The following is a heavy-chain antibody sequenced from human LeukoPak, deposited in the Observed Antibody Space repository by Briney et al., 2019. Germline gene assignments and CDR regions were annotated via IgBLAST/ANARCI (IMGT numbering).Heavy chain of an antibody. CDR1: GYTFTSYG. J-gene: IGHJ4*02. CDR3: ARVPVYCSSTSCRFDY. V-gene: IGHV1-8*03. Sequence: ASVKVSCKASGYTFTSYGISWVRQATGQGLEWMGWMNPNSGNTGYAQKFQGRVTITRNTSISTAYMELSSLRSEDTAVYYCARVPVYCSSTSCRFDYWGQGTLVTVSS. D-gene: IGHD2-2*01. CDR2: MNPNSGNT.